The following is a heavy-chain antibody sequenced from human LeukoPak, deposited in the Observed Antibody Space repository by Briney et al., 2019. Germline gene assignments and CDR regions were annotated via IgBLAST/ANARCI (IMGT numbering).Heavy chain of an antibody. CDR3: ARVAPDYYNSGSYYEDY. Sequence: GASVKVSCKASGYTFTSHYMHWVRRAPGQGLEWMGIINPSGGSTSYAQKFQGRVTMTRNTSISTAYMELSSLRSEDTAVYYCARVAPDYYNSGSYYEDYWGQGTLVTVSS. V-gene: IGHV1-46*01. J-gene: IGHJ4*02. CDR2: INPSGGST. CDR1: GYTFTSHY. D-gene: IGHD3-10*01.